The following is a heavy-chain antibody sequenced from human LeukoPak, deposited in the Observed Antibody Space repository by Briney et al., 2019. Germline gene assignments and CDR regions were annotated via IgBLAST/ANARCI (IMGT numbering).Heavy chain of an antibody. D-gene: IGHD5-24*01. J-gene: IGHJ4*02. CDR1: GGSISSSS. CDR2: ISKSGST. V-gene: IGHV4-59*01. CDR3: AGRDGSNPDY. Sequence: SETLSLTCTVSGGSISSSSWTWVRQPPGKGLEWIGHISKSGSTYYNPSLKSRVTISVDRSKNQFSLRLSSVTAADTAVYYCAGRDGSNPDYWGQGTLVTVSS.